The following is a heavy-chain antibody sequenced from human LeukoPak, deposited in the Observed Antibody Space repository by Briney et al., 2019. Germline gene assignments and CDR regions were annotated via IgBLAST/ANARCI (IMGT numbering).Heavy chain of an antibody. CDR2: FDPEDGET. CDR3: ATDSPWVVFGGSSSWYYFDY. V-gene: IGHV1-24*01. Sequence: ASVKVSCKVSGYTLTELSMHWVRQAPGKGPEWMGGFDPEDGETIYAQKFQGRVTMTEDTSTDTAYMELSSLRSEDTAVYYCATDSPWVVFGGSSSWYYFDYWGQGTLVTVSS. J-gene: IGHJ4*02. CDR1: GYTLTELS. D-gene: IGHD6-13*01.